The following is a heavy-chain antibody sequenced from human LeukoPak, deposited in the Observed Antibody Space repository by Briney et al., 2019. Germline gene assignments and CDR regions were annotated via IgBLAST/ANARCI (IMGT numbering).Heavy chain of an antibody. V-gene: IGHV4-59*01. D-gene: IGHD4-17*01. CDR3: ATSQGATASEIALVTLDY. CDR2: SGSS. Sequence: KPSESLSLTCTVSDGSFDDYYWTWIRQPPGKGLEWIGYSGSSKYNPSLKSRLTITVDTSKRHFSLTLSSVTAADTAVYYCATSQGATASEIALVTLDYWGQGTLVTVSS. J-gene: IGHJ4*02. CDR1: DGSFDDYY.